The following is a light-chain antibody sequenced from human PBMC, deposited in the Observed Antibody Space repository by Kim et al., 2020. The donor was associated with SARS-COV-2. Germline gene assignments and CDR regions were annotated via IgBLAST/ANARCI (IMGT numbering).Light chain of an antibody. CDR3: SSYTTSNTWV. Sequence: QSALTQPASVSGSPGQSITISCTGTSSDIGGYNYVSWYQQHPDKAPKLMIYDVSKRPSGVSHRFSGSKSGNTASLTISGLQAEDEADYYCSSYTTSNTWVFGGGTQLTVL. CDR2: DVS. J-gene: IGLJ3*02. V-gene: IGLV2-14*01. CDR1: SSDIGGYNY.